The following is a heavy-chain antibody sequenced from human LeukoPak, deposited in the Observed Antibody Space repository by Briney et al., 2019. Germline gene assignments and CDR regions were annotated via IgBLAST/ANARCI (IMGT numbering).Heavy chain of an antibody. Sequence: PGGSLRLSCAASGFTFSSYWMSWVRQAPGKGLEWVANIKQDGSEKYYVESVKGRFTISRDNAKNSLYLQMNSLRDEDTAVYYCARGYGGETALVYYYYYYMDVWGIGTTVTVSS. J-gene: IGHJ6*03. V-gene: IGHV3-7*01. CDR1: GFTFSSYW. D-gene: IGHD5-18*01. CDR3: ARGYGGETALVYYYYYYMDV. CDR2: IKQDGSEK.